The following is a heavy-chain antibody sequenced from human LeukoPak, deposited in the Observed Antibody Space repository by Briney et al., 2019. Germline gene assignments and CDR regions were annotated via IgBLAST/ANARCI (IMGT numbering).Heavy chain of an antibody. V-gene: IGHV4-39*07. CDR1: GGSISSSSYY. D-gene: IGHD3-22*01. J-gene: IGHJ3*02. CDR3: AGDRGGEYYYDSSGYSKGDAFDI. CDR2: IYYSGST. Sequence: SETLSLTCTVSGGSISSSSYYWGWTRQPPGKGLEWIGSIYYSGSTYYNPSLKSRVTISVNTSKNQFSLKLSSVTAADTAVYYCAGDRGGEYYYDSSGYSKGDAFDIWGQGTMVTVSS.